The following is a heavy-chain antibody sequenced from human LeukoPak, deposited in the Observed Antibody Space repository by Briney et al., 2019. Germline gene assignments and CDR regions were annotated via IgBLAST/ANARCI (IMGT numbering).Heavy chain of an antibody. CDR2: IKQDGTEK. CDR3: ARHFYGYFDY. Sequence: GGSLRLSCAVSGFAFSNYWMRWVRQAPGKRLEWVANIKQDGTEKYYVDSMKGRFTISRDNARNSLYLQMNSLRAEDTAVYYCARHFYGYFDYWGQGTLVTVSS. V-gene: IGHV3-7*01. D-gene: IGHD3-10*01. CDR1: GFAFSNYW. J-gene: IGHJ4*02.